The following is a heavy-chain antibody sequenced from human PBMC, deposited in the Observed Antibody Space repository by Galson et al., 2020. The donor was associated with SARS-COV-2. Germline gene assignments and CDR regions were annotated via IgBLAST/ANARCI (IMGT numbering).Heavy chain of an antibody. Sequence: GESLKISCKGSGYSFTSYWIGWVRQMPGKGLEWMGIIYPGDSDTRYSPSFQGQVTISADKSISTAYLQWSSLKASDTAMYYCARVVVVPAALQNAFDIWGQGTMVTVSS. CDR1: GYSFTSYW. CDR2: IYPGDSDT. D-gene: IGHD2-2*01. J-gene: IGHJ3*02. CDR3: ARVVVVPAALQNAFDI. V-gene: IGHV5-51*01.